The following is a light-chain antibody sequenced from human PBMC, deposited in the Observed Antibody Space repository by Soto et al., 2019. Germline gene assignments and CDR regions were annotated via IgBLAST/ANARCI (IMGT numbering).Light chain of an antibody. CDR1: QGISSA. CDR3: QQFETYPLT. V-gene: IGKV1-13*02. J-gene: IGKJ5*01. Sequence: AIQLTQSPPSLSASIGDRVTITCRASQGISSAFAWYQQKPGTVPKLLIYDVSNLQSGIPSRFSGSGSGTVFTLTISSLQPEDFATYYCQQFETYPLTFGQGTRLEVK. CDR2: DVS.